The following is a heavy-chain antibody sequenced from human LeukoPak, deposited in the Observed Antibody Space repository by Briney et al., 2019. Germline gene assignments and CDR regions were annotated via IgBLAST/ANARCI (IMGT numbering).Heavy chain of an antibody. CDR3: VKDTSAGYSNSWSDY. J-gene: IGHJ4*02. CDR1: GFTLDDYA. Sequence: GRSLRLSCTASGFTLDDYAMHWVRQAPGKGLEWVSGINWNSGSIAYADSVRGRFTISRDSAKNSLYLQMNGLRAEDTALYYCVKDTSAGYSNSWSDYWGQGTLVTVSS. V-gene: IGHV3-9*01. D-gene: IGHD2/OR15-2a*01. CDR2: INWNSGSI.